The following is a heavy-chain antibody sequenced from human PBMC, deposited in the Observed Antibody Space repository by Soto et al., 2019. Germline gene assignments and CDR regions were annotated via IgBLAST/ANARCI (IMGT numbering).Heavy chain of an antibody. CDR1: GYTFTSYG. CDR3: ARDLQSNYIWGSYRPEYFQH. CDR2: ISAYNGNT. V-gene: IGHV1-18*01. J-gene: IGHJ1*01. Sequence: GASVKVSCKASGYTFTSYGISWVRQAPGQGLEWMGWISAYNGNTNYAQKLQGRVTMTTDTSTSTAYMELRSLRSDDTAVYYCARDLQSNYIWGSYRPEYFQHWGQGTLVTVSS. D-gene: IGHD3-16*02.